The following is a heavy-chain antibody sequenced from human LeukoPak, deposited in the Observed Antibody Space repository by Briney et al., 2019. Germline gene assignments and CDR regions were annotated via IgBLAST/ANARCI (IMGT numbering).Heavy chain of an antibody. CDR2: INPSGSST. V-gene: IGHV1-46*01. CDR1: GYTFTSYY. Sequence: ASVKVSCKASGYTFTSYYMHWVRQAPGQGLEWMGTINPSGSSTSYAQKFQGRVTMTKETSTSTVYMELSSLRSEDTAVYYCARGSGITIFGVVKNWFDPWGQGTLVTVSS. J-gene: IGHJ5*02. D-gene: IGHD3-3*01. CDR3: ARGSGITIFGVVKNWFDP.